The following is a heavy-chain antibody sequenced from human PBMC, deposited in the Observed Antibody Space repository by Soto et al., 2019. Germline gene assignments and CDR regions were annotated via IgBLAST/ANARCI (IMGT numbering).Heavy chain of an antibody. J-gene: IGHJ3*02. CDR3: ARGTTTPSTAFDI. V-gene: IGHV4-34*01. Sequence: QVQLQQCGAGLLKPSETLSLTCAVSGGSFSGYYWSWIRQPPGKGLEWIGEINHSGSTNYNPSLKSRVTISVDTYKNQFSLKLSSVTAADTAVYYCARGTTTPSTAFDIWGQGTMVTVSS. D-gene: IGHD4-17*01. CDR2: INHSGST. CDR1: GGSFSGYY.